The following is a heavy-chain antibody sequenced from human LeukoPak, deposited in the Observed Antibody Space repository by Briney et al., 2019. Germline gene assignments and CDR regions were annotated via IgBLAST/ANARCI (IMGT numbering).Heavy chain of an antibody. D-gene: IGHD2-15*01. CDR3: ARAGIVVVVAAKRSRGFDY. Sequence: GGSLRLSCAASGFTFSSYGMHWVRQAPGKGLEWVANIKQDGSEKYYVDSVKGRFTISRDNAKNSLYLQMNSLRAEDTAVYYCARAGIVVVVAAKRSRGFDYWGQGTLVTVSS. CDR2: IKQDGSEK. CDR1: GFTFSSYG. J-gene: IGHJ4*02. V-gene: IGHV3-7*01.